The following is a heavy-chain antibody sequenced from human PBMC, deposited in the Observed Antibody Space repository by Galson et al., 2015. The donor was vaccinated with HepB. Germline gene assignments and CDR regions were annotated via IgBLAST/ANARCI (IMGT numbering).Heavy chain of an antibody. CDR2: ISGGGFVT. J-gene: IGHJ5*02. D-gene: IGHD6-19*01. CDR3: AKDLVEHSSGWEGLNFDH. V-gene: IGHV3-23*01. Sequence: SLRLSCAASGFIFRNFAMSWVRQAPGKGLEWVSVISGGGFVTKYADSVKGRFTISRDNSQSTLYLQMNSLRAEDTAVYYCAKDLVEHSSGWEGLNFDHWGQGALVTVSS. CDR1: GFIFRNFA.